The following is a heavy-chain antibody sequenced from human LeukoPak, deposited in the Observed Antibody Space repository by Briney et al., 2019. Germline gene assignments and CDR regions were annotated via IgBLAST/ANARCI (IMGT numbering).Heavy chain of an antibody. V-gene: IGHV1-2*02. CDR2: INPNSGGT. Sequence: DSVTLSCKASGYTFTGYYMHWVRQPPGQGLEWMGWINPNSGGTNYAQKFPGRVTNTSDTSISTAYLALIRLTSDDTAVYYCAKLKTDGCTPCWGQGTLVTVSS. D-gene: IGHD5-24*01. CDR1: GYTFTGYY. J-gene: IGHJ4*02. CDR3: AKLKTDGCTPC.